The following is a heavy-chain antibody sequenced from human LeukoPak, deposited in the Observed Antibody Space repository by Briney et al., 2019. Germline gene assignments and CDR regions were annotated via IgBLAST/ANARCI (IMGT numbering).Heavy chain of an antibody. CDR1: GYTFTAHY. J-gene: IGHJ2*01. D-gene: IGHD3-10*01. CDR3: ARGRGTTMVRGVITNYFDL. V-gene: IGHV1-2*02. CDR2: IDPNSGGT. Sequence: ASVKVSFRASGYTFTAHYIHWVRQAPGQGFEWMGWIDPNSGGTNYAQKLLGSVTMTGDTSINTAFMELSRLRSDDTAIYYCARGRGTTMVRGVITNYFDLWGRGSLVTVSS.